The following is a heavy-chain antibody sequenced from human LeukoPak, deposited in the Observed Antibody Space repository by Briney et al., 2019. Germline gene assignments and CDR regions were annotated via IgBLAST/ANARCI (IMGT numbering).Heavy chain of an antibody. CDR3: AHTGYYYGSGSYYKGAEREDY. Sequence: PGGSLRLSCAASGFTFSSYAMSWVRQAPGKGLEWVSAISGSGGSTYYADSVKGRFTISRDNSKNTLYLQMNSLRAEDTAVYYCAHTGYYYGSGSYYKGAEREDYWGQGTLVTVSS. J-gene: IGHJ4*02. CDR1: GFTFSSYA. D-gene: IGHD3-10*01. V-gene: IGHV3-23*01. CDR2: ISGSGGST.